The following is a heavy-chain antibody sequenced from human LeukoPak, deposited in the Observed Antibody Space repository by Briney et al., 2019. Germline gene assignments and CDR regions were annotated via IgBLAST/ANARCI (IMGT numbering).Heavy chain of an antibody. CDR3: ARVFLERLTSGYFDN. D-gene: IGHD3-3*01. Sequence: GGSLRLSCAASGFTFSTYGMHWVRQAPGKGLEWVAVISYDGSTKNCADSVKGRFTISRDNPKNTLYLQMNSLRDDDTAVYYCARVFLERLTSGYFDNWGQGTLVTVSP. CDR2: ISYDGSTK. CDR1: GFTFSTYG. V-gene: IGHV3-30*03. J-gene: IGHJ4*02.